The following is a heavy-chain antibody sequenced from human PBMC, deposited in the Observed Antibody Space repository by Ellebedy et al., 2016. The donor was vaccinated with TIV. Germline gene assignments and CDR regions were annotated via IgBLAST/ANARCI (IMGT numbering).Heavy chain of an antibody. V-gene: IGHV3-23*01. J-gene: IGHJ4*02. CDR3: ARAGGRHSTGSGFY. CDR1: GLTFSSHA. D-gene: IGHD2-2*01. Sequence: GESLKISCAASGLTFSSHAMSWVRQAPGKGLEWVSSITESGGNTYYADSVKGRFTISRDNAKNSLYLQMSNLRAEDTAVFYCARAGGRHSTGSGFYWGQGTRVTVST. CDR2: ITESGGNT.